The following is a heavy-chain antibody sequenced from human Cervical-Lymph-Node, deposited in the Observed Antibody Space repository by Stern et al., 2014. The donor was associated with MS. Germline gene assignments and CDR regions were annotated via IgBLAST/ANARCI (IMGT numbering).Heavy chain of an antibody. V-gene: IGHV2-5*02. D-gene: IGHD1-1*01. CDR3: AHLTTATALDY. CDR2: IYWDDDK. Sequence: QITLKESGPTLVKPTQTLTLTCTFSGFSLSTSGVGVGWIRQPPGKALEWLALIYWDDDKRYSPSLESRLTITKDTSKNLVFLTMTNMDPVDTATYYCAHLTTATALDYWVQGTLVTVSS. J-gene: IGHJ4*02. CDR1: GFSLSTSGVG.